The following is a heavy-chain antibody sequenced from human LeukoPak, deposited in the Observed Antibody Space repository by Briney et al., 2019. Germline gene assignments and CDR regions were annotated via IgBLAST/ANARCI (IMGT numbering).Heavy chain of an antibody. D-gene: IGHD1-26*01. V-gene: IGHV3-7*03. CDR1: GFTFSSYY. CDR2: IKQDGSQK. CDR3: AKDLSGSYSFDY. Sequence: GGSLRLSCAASGFTFSSYYMSWVRQTPGKGLEWVANIKQDGSQKYYVDSVKGRFTISRDNAKNSLYLQMNSLRAEDMALYYCAKDLSGSYSFDYWGQGTLVTVSS. J-gene: IGHJ4*02.